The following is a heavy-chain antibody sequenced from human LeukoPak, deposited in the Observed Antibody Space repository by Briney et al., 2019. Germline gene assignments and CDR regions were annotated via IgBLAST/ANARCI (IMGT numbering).Heavy chain of an antibody. J-gene: IGHJ6*02. D-gene: IGHD3-22*01. CDR2: ISGSGGST. CDR3: AKDTYYYDSSYGMDV. CDR1: GFTVSSNY. V-gene: IGHV3-23*01. Sequence: PGGSLRLSCAASGFTVSSNYMSWVRQAPGKGLEWVSAISGSGGSTYYADSVKGRFTISRDNSKNTLYLQMNSLRAEDTAVYYCAKDTYYYDSSYGMDVWGQGTTVTVSS.